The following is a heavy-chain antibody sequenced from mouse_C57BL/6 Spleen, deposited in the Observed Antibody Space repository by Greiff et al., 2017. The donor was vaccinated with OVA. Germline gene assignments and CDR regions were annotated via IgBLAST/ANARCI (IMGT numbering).Heavy chain of an antibody. V-gene: IGHV1-54*01. D-gene: IGHD4-1*01. CDR2: INPGSGGT. Sequence: VHLLPSGAELVRPGTSVKVSCKASGYAFTNYLIEWVKQRPGQGLEWIGVINPGSGGTNYNEKFKGKATLTADKSSSTAYMQLSRLTSEDSAVYCCARSQDNWSDYWGKGTTLTVSS. CDR1: GYAFTNYL. CDR3: ARSQDNWSDY. J-gene: IGHJ2*01.